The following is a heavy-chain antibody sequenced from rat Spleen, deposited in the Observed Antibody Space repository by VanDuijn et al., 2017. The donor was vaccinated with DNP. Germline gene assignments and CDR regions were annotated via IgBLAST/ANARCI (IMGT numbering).Heavy chain of an antibody. CDR1: GFSLTSYG. J-gene: IGHJ2*01. V-gene: IGHV2S12*01. CDR2: ISNGGST. Sequence: QVQLKESGPGLVQPSQTLSLTCTVSGFSLTSYGVSWVRQPPGKGLEWITSISNGGSTYYNSALKSRLSISRDTSKSQVFLKMNSVQTEDTAIYFCARHYTYWGQGVMVTVSS. D-gene: IGHD1-2*01. CDR3: ARHYTY.